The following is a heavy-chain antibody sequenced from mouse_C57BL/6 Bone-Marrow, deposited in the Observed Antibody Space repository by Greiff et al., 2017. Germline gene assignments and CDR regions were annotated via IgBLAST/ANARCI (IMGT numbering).Heavy chain of an antibody. J-gene: IGHJ1*03. V-gene: IGHV2-2*01. Sequence: VMLVESGPGLVQPSQSLSITCTVSGFSLTSYGVHWVRQSPGKGLEWLGVIWSGGSTDYNAAFISRLSISKDNSKSQVFLKRNSLQADDTAIYYCARSWVVTTAWYFDVWGTGTTVTVSS. D-gene: IGHD2-5*01. CDR1: GFSLTSYG. CDR2: IWSGGST. CDR3: ARSWVVTTAWYFDV.